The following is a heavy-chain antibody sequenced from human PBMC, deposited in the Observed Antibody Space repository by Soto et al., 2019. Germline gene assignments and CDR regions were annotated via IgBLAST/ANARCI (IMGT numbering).Heavy chain of an antibody. Sequence: TSETLSLTCAVYGGSFSGYYWSWIRQPPGKGLEWIGEINHSGSTNYNPSLKSRVTISVDTSKNQFSLKLSSVTAADTAVYYCGRALRLRATPSDYYYYRDVWGKGTTVTVPS. V-gene: IGHV4-34*01. J-gene: IGHJ6*03. CDR3: GRALRLRATPSDYYYYRDV. CDR2: INHSGST. CDR1: GGSFSGYY. D-gene: IGHD3-16*01.